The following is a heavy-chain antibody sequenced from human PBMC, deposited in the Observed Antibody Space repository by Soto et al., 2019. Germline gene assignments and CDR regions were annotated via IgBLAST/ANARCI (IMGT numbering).Heavy chain of an antibody. CDR1: GLTCSSYA. CDR2: ISGSGGST. Sequence: GGSLRLSWAASGLTCSSYAMSWVRQAPGKGLEWVSAISGSGGSTYYADSVKGRFTISRDNSKNTLYLQMNSLRAEDTAVYYCAKRMVRGVIPFDYWGQGTLVTVS. D-gene: IGHD3-10*01. V-gene: IGHV3-23*01. J-gene: IGHJ4*02. CDR3: AKRMVRGVIPFDY.